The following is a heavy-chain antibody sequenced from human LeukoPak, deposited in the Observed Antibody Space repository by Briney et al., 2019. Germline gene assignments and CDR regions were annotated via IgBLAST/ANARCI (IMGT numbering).Heavy chain of an antibody. CDR1: GFTVSSDW. V-gene: IGHV3-7*01. CDR2: INQDGRDK. CDR3: AGGAGY. J-gene: IGHJ4*02. Sequence: PGGSLRLSCAASGFTVSSDWMSWVRQAPGKGLEWVANINQDGRDKSYVDSVRGRFTISRDNARNSLYLQMNSLRAEDTAMYYCAGGAGYWGQGTLVTVSS.